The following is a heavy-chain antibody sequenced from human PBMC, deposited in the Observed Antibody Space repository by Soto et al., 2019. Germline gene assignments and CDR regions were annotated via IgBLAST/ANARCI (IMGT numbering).Heavy chain of an antibody. CDR3: ARGTPGRYFDWFANWFDP. J-gene: IGHJ5*02. Sequence: QVQLVQSGAEVKKPGSSVKVSCKASGGTFSSCAISWVRQAPGQGLEWMGGIIPIFGTANYAQKFQGRVTITADDSTSTAYMELSSLRSEDTAVYYCARGTPGRYFDWFANWFDPWGQGTLVTVAS. D-gene: IGHD3-9*01. CDR2: IIPIFGTA. V-gene: IGHV1-69*01. CDR1: GGTFSSCA.